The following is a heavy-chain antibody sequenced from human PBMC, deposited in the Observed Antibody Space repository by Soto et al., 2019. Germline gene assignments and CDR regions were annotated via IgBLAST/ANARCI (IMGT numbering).Heavy chain of an antibody. CDR2: IILPFGTP. D-gene: IGHD6-13*01. CDR1: GTTFSNFA. J-gene: IGHJ4*02. Sequence: ASVKVSCKASGTTFSNFAIGWVRQAPGQGLEWMGGIILPFGTPNYAQKFQGRVTISADESMTTAYMELSSLRSEDTAVYYCASPKYSSSWFEGFDYWGQGTLVTVSS. CDR3: ASPKYSSSWFEGFDY. V-gene: IGHV1-69*13.